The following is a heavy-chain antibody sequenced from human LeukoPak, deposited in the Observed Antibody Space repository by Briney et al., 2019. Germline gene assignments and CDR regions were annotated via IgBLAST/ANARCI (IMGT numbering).Heavy chain of an antibody. CDR3: ASRWGRFDY. CDR1: GGSFSGYY. J-gene: IGHJ4*02. CDR2: INHSGST. Sequence: SETLSLTCAVYGGSFSGYYWSWIRQPPGKGLEWVGEINHSGSTNYNPSLKSRVTISVDTSKNQFSLKLSSVTAADTAVYYCASRWGRFDYRGQGTLVTVSS. D-gene: IGHD7-27*01. V-gene: IGHV4-34*01.